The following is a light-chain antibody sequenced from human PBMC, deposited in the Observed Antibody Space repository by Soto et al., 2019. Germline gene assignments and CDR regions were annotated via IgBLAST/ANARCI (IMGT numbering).Light chain of an antibody. CDR1: QSVSSY. J-gene: IGKJ5*01. Sequence: EIVLTQSPATLSLSPGERGTLSCRASQSVSSYLAWYQQKPGQPPRLLIYDATNRATGIPARFSGSGSGTDFTLTISSLEPEDFAVYYCQQRSNWPITFGQGTRLEIK. CDR2: DAT. V-gene: IGKV3-11*01. CDR3: QQRSNWPIT.